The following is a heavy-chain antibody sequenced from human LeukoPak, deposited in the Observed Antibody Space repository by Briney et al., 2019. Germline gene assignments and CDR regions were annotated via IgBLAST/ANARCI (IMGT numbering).Heavy chain of an antibody. J-gene: IGHJ4*02. CDR3: ARGYYDSSGYYLPYYFDY. CDR2: ISYDGSNK. V-gene: IGHV3-30-3*01. D-gene: IGHD3-22*01. Sequence: PGGSLRLSCATSGFTFSSYAMHWVRQAPGKGLEWVAVISYDGSNKYYADSVKGRFTISRDNSKNTLYLQMNSLRAEDTAVYYCARGYYDSSGYYLPYYFDYWGQGTLVTVSS. CDR1: GFTFSSYA.